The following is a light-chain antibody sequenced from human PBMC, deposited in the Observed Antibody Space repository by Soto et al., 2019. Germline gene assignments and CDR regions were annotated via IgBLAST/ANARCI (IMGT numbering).Light chain of an antibody. Sequence: AIPLTQSPSSLSASVGDRVTITCRASQGISNAVAWYQQKPGKAPELLIYDASSLQSGVPSRFSGSGSGTDFTLTINSLQPEDSAHYYCQQFNSKPLTFGGGTTVQI. J-gene: IGKJ4*01. CDR3: QQFNSKPLT. CDR2: DAS. V-gene: IGKV1-13*02. CDR1: QGISNA.